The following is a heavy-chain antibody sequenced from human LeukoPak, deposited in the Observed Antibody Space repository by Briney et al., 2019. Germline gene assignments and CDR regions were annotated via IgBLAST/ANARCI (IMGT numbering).Heavy chain of an antibody. CDR2: IHNSGTT. V-gene: IGHV4-34*01. J-gene: IGHJ4*02. CDR1: GGPFSGYF. D-gene: IGHD3-10*01. CDR3: ARRYYYNLGSFPFDF. Sequence: SETLSLTCAVSGGPFSGYFWSWIRQSSGKGLEWIGEIHNSGTTNYNPSLNSRVAISEDTSKNQFYLNLSSVTAADTAVYYCARRYYYNLGSFPFDFWGQGTLVTVSS.